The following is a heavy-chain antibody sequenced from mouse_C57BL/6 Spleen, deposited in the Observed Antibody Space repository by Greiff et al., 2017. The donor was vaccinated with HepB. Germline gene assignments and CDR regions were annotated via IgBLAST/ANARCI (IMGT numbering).Heavy chain of an antibody. V-gene: IGHV5-4*03. CDR2: ISDGGSYT. J-gene: IGHJ2*01. CDR1: GFTFSSYA. D-gene: IGHD2-3*01. CDR3: ATKSDGCFFDY. Sequence: EVKLVESGGGLVKPGGSLKLSCAASGFTFSSYAMSWVRQTPEKRLEWVATISDGGSYTYYPDNVKGRFTISRDNAKNNLYLQMSHLKSEDTAMYYCATKSDGCFFDYWGQGTTLTVSS.